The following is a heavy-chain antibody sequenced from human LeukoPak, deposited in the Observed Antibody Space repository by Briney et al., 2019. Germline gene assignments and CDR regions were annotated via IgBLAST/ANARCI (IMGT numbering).Heavy chain of an antibody. D-gene: IGHD3-10*01. J-gene: IGHJ4*02. CDR3: AREIYGSGSYLV. CDR1: GGTFSSYA. V-gene: IGHV1-69*13. Sequence: SVEVSCKASGGTFSSYAISWVRQAPGQGLEWMGGIIPIFGTANYAQKFQGRVTITADESTSTAYMELSSLRSEDTAVYYCAREIYGSGSYLVWGQGTLVTVSS. CDR2: IIPIFGTA.